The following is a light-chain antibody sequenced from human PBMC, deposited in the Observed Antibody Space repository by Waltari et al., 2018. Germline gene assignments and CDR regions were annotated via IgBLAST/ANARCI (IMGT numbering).Light chain of an antibody. Sequence: SYRLTQPPSVSVPPGQTARITFSGDALPTPYSYWYQQKAGQAPVLVIYKDTERASGIPERFSGSSSGTTVTLTIRGAQAEDEADYYCQSADGSGAYRAFGGGTKLTVL. CDR2: KDT. V-gene: IGLV3-25*03. CDR3: QSADGSGAYRA. J-gene: IGLJ2*01. CDR1: ALPTPY.